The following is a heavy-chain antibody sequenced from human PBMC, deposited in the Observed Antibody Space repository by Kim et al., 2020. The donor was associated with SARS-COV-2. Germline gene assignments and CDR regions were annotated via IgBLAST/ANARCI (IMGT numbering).Heavy chain of an antibody. CDR3: ARAYYGMDV. J-gene: IGHJ6*02. D-gene: IGHD3-16*01. CDR1: GFTFSSYE. Sequence: GGSLRLSCVASGFTFSSYEMNWVRQAPGKGLEWVSYISSYGNTIYYADSVKGRFTISRDTANSSLYLQMNSLRAEDTALYYCARAYYGMDVWGQGTTVTVSS. CDR2: ISSYGNTI. V-gene: IGHV3-48*03.